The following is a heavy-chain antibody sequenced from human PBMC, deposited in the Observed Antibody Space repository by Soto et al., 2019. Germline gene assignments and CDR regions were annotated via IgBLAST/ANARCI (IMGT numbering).Heavy chain of an antibody. V-gene: IGHV4-59*01. J-gene: IGHJ4*02. D-gene: IGHD2-2*01. CDR1: GDSISSFY. Sequence: SETLSLTCTVSGDSISSFYWTWIRRPPGKGLEWVGYIFSSGSTNYNPSLKSRVTISVDTSENQFSLKLTSVTAADTAVYYCARVGYCSSTPCWPIGYFEYWGQGTLVTVSS. CDR3: ARVGYCSSTPCWPIGYFEY. CDR2: IFSSGST.